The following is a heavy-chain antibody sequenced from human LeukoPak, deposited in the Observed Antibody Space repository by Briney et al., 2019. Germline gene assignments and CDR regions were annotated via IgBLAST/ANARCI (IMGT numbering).Heavy chain of an antibody. CDR3: ARLTYYYDSSGSRAFDI. CDR1: GGPISGYY. CDR2: TNYSGST. J-gene: IGHJ3*02. V-gene: IGHV4-59*01. D-gene: IGHD3-22*01. Sequence: SETLSLTCTVPGGPISGYYWGWFRKPQGRDRGWIGYTNYSGSTNYNPSLKSRVTISVDTSKNQFSLKLSSVTAADTAVYYCARLTYYYDSSGSRAFDIWGQGTMVTVSS.